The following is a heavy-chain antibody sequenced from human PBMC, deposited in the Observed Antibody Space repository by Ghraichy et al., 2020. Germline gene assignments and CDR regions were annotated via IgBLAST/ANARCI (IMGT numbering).Heavy chain of an antibody. V-gene: IGHV4-39*01. CDR3: AGTLGFCSGATCYTRFDL. Sequence: SETLSLTCAVSGASISSSGHFWGWVRQPPGKGLEWIGGVSYSGSTYYNPSLKSRVTISVDTSKNQFSLKLSSVTAADTAVYHCAGTLGFCSGATCYTRFDLWGRGTLVTVSS. D-gene: IGHD2-15*01. CDR1: GASISSSGHF. J-gene: IGHJ2*01. CDR2: VSYSGST.